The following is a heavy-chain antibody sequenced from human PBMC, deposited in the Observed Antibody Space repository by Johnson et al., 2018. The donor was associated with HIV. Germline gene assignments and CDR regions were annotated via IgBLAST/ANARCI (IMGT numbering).Heavy chain of an antibody. CDR1: GFSFSDYD. D-gene: IGHD3-10*01. J-gene: IGHJ3*01. V-gene: IGHV3-13*01. CDR2: IGTAGDT. CDR3: ARDRFGSGRPNAFDL. Sequence: VQLVESGGGVVQPGRSLRLSCAASGFSFSDYDMHWVRQLTGKSLEWVSAIGTAGDTFYPGSVKGRFTISRDNSKNTLYLQMNSLRIEDTAVYYCARDRFGSGRPNAFDLWGQGTMVTVSS.